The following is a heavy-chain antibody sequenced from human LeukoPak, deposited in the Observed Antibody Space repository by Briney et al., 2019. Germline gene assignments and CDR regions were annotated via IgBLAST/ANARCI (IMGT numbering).Heavy chain of an antibody. CDR3: VKDQYSGSGSHPDAFDF. J-gene: IGHJ3*01. CDR1: GFSFSIYT. CDR2: ISGGGSA. D-gene: IGHD3-10*01. Sequence: AGGSLRLSCAASGFSFSIYTMTWVRQAPGMGLQWVSVISGGGSAYYADSVKGRFTVSRDNSRNAVYLQMNSLRVEDTAVYYCVKDQYSGSGSHPDAFDFWGQGTVVTVSS. V-gene: IGHV3-23*01.